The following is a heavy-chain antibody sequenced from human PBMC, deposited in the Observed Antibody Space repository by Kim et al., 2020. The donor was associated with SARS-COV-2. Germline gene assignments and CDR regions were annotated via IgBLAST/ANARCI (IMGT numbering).Heavy chain of an antibody. D-gene: IGHD6-13*01. Sequence: NDNPDLKSRVTISVDTSKNQFSLKLSSVTAADTAVYYCARYSSSWGVDYWGQGTLVTVSS. J-gene: IGHJ4*02. V-gene: IGHV4-34*01. CDR3: ARYSSSWGVDY.